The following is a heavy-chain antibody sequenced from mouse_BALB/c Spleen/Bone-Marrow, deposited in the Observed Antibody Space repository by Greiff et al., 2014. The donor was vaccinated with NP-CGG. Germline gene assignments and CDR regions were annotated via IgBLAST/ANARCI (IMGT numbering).Heavy chain of an antibody. CDR3: LVGYYAGFAY. J-gene: IGHJ3*01. V-gene: IGHV5-4*02. Sequence: EVQGVESGGGLVKPGGSLKLSCAASGFTFSDYYMYWVRQTPEKRLEWVATISVGGGYTSYLDSVKGRFTISRVNAKNNLYLQMSSQKSEDTDRYYCLVGYYAGFAYWGQGTLVTVSA. CDR2: ISVGGGYT. CDR1: GFTFSDYY. D-gene: IGHD2-3*01.